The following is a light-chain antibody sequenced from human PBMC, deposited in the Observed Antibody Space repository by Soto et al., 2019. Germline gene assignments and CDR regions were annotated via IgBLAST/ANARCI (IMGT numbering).Light chain of an antibody. CDR3: SSYTSSSTYV. Sequence: QSALTQPASVSGSPGQSITLSCTGTSSDVGGYNYVSWYQQHPGKAPKLMIYDVSNRPSGVSNRFSGSKSGNTASLTISGLQAEDEADYYCSSYTSSSTYVFGTVTKLTVL. V-gene: IGLV2-14*01. CDR1: SSDVGGYNY. CDR2: DVS. J-gene: IGLJ1*01.